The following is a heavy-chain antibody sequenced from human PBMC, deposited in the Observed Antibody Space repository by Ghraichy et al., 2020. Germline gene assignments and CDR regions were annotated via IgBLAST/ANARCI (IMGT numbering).Heavy chain of an antibody. D-gene: IGHD2-21*02. CDR1: GFTVSSNY. CDR3: ARDFASPYCGGDCYSNLGY. Sequence: GGSLRLSCAASGFTVSSNYMSWVRQAPGKGLEWVSVIYSGGSTYYADSVKGRFTISRDNSKNTLYLQMNSLRAEDTAVYYCARDFASPYCGGDCYSNLGYWGQGTLVTVSS. V-gene: IGHV3-66*01. CDR2: IYSGGST. J-gene: IGHJ4*02.